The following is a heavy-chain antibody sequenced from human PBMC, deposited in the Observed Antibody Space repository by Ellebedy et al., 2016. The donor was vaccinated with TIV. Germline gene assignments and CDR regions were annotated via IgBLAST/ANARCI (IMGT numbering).Heavy chain of an antibody. CDR3: ASRMVAINPSGYGLDV. CDR2: MNSDGSTT. Sequence: GGSLRLSCAASGFTFSSYWMHWVRQAPGKGLVWVSHMNSDGSTTRYADSVQGRFTISRDNARNTLYLQMNSLRAEDTAVYYCASRMVAINPSGYGLDVWGRGTTVTVSS. D-gene: IGHD4/OR15-4a*01. J-gene: IGHJ6*02. V-gene: IGHV3-74*01. CDR1: GFTFSSYW.